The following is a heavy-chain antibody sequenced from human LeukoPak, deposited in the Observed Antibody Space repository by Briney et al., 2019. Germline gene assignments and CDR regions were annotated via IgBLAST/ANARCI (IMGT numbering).Heavy chain of an antibody. CDR2: IYYSGST. Sequence: PSETLSLTCTVSGGSISSGDYYWSWIRQPPGKGLEWIGYIYYSGSTYYNPSLKSRVTISVDTSKNQFSLKLSSVTAADTAVYYCARGGGSGWSYYYYGMDVWGQGTTVTVSS. D-gene: IGHD6-19*01. CDR3: ARGGGSGWSYYYYGMDV. CDR1: GGSISSGDYY. J-gene: IGHJ6*02. V-gene: IGHV4-30-4*01.